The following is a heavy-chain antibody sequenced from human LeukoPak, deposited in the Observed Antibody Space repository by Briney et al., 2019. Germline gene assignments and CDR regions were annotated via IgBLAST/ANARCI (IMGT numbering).Heavy chain of an antibody. V-gene: IGHV3-30*03. D-gene: IGHD5-24*01. J-gene: IGHJ4*02. Sequence: GWSLRLSCAASGITISSYGMHWVRQAPGKGLEWMAVISYDGTYKYYADSVKGRFTITSDNAKNSLYLQMNGLRDEDTAVYYCARGGRDGYNPDWGQGTLVTVSS. CDR1: GITISSYG. CDR2: ISYDGTYK. CDR3: ARGGRDGYNPD.